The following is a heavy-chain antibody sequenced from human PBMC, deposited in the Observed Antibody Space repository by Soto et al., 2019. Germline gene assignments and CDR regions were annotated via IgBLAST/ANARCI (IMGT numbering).Heavy chain of an antibody. Sequence: EVRLEESGGGLVQPGGSLRLSCVASGFTFKKYSMNWVRQAPGKGLEWVSYISGGSKTINYAESVKGRLTISRDSAQNSLYLQMISLSVEDTALYYCARGSRFGELLIHYWGRRTLVTVSS. CDR1: GFTFKKYS. D-gene: IGHD2-8*01. CDR2: ISGGSKTI. CDR3: ARGSRFGELLIHY. J-gene: IGHJ4*01. V-gene: IGHV3-48*04.